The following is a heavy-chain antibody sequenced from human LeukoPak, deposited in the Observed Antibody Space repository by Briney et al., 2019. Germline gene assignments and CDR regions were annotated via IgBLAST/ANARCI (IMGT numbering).Heavy chain of an antibody. CDR2: ISSTGSTI. CDR3: ARNYYASGSSQFDY. J-gene: IGHJ4*02. V-gene: IGHV3-48*03. CDR1: GFTFSSYE. D-gene: IGHD3-10*01. Sequence: PGGSLRLSCGASGFTFSSYEMNWVRRAPGKGLEWVSYISSTGSTIYYADSVKGRFTISRDNAKKSLYLQMNSLRAEDTGVYYCARNYYASGSSQFDYWGQGTLVIVPS.